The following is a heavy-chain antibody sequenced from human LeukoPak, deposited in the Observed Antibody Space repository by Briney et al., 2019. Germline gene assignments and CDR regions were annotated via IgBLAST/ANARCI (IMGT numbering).Heavy chain of an antibody. J-gene: IGHJ6*03. CDR2: MNPSSGNT. CDR3: ARGLSSSWRYYYYYYMDV. Sequence: ASVKVSCKASGYTFTSYDINWVRQATGQGLEWMGWMNPSSGNTGYAQKFQGRVTMTRNTSISTAYMELSSLRSEDTAVYYCARGLSSSWRYYYYYYMDVWGKGTTVTVSS. D-gene: IGHD6-13*01. V-gene: IGHV1-8*01. CDR1: GYTFTSYD.